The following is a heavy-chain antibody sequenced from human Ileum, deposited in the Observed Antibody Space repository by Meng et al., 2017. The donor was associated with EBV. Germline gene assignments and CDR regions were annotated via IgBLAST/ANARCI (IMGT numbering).Heavy chain of an antibody. CDR3: ARIPYGDIYSAYFDY. V-gene: IGHV4-4*02. CDR2: IYQSGGT. Sequence: LQVPGAGLVMPSSAVLLLCTAAGGSVNGHHWWTWVRQAPGEGLEWIGQIYQSGGTNYNPSLKSRVTISVDTSENQFSLELNSVTAADTAVYYCARIPYGDIYSAYFDYWSPGTLVTVSS. CDR1: GGSVNGHHW. J-gene: IGHJ4*02. D-gene: IGHD2-21*02.